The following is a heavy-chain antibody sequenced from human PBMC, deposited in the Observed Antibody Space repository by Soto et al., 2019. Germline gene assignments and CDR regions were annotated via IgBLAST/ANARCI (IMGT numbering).Heavy chain of an antibody. CDR3: ATWIGSTPPKWLVPNYDYYGMDD. CDR2: INHSGRT. J-gene: IGHJ6*02. D-gene: IGHD6-19*01. Sequence: SEILSLACGVCGGSFRGYYWSWIRQPPGKGVEGIGEINHSGRTNYNPALKSRVTISVDTSKSQFSLKLSSVTAEDTAVYYCATWIGSTPPKWLVPNYDYYGMDDWAQGTTVNVS. CDR1: GGSFRGYY. V-gene: IGHV4-34*01.